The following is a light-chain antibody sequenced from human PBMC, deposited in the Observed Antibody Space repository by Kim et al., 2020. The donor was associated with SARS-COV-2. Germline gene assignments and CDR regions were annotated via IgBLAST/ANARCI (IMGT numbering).Light chain of an antibody. CDR3: LQDYKYPWT. J-gene: IGKJ1*01. CDR1: QDIEND. Sequence: GDRVTFTCRSSQDIENDLSWYQQKPGQAPKLLIYAASSLQSGVPSRVSGSGSGTDFTLTISSLQPDDFATYYCLQDYKYPWTFGQGTKVDIK. V-gene: IGKV1-6*01. CDR2: AAS.